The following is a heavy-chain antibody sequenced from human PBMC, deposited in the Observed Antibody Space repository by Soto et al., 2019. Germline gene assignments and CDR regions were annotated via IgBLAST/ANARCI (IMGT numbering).Heavy chain of an antibody. V-gene: IGHV1-69*12. CDR2: IIPMFGAS. CDR3: ARDPKDPETYYYGLDV. CDR1: GDTFSSYA. Sequence: QVQLVQSGAEVKKPGSSVKVSCKASGDTFSSYAISWVRQAPGQGLEWMGGIIPMFGASTYAQKFQARVTFTADESTATAYRELSSLRSDDTAVYYCARDPKDPETYYYGLDVWGQGTTVTVSS. J-gene: IGHJ6*02.